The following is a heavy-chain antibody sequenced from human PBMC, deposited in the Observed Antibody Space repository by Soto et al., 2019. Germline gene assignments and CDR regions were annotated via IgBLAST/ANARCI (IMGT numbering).Heavy chain of an antibody. V-gene: IGHV1-2*02. J-gene: IGHJ6*02. Sequence: GASVKVSCKASGYTFTGYYMHWVRQAPGQGLEWMGWINPNSGGTNYAQKFQGRVTMTRDTSISTAYMELSRLRSDDTAVYYCARGPKPLRYCSSTSCPINYGTDVWGQGTTVTVSS. CDR2: INPNSGGT. CDR3: ARGPKPLRYCSSTSCPINYGTDV. D-gene: IGHD2-2*01. CDR1: GYTFTGYY.